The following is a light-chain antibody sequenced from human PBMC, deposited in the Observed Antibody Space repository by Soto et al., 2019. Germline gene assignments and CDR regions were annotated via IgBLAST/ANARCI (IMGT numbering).Light chain of an antibody. CDR2: DAS. V-gene: IGKV1-5*01. J-gene: IGKJ1*01. Sequence: DIQMSQSPSTLSASVGDRVTITYRSSQSIRSWLAWYQQKPVKAPKILIHDASSLESGVPERFTSSASGTEFTLTISSLQTDDFASYYCKQYVSYSWTFGQGTKLDIK. CDR3: KQYVSYSWT. CDR1: QSIRSW.